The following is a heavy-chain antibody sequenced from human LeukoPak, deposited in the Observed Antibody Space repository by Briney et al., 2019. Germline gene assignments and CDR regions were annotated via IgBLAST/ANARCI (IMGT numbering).Heavy chain of an antibody. Sequence: ASVKVSCQASGGTFSSYAISWVRRAPGQGLEWMGGIITIFGTANYAQKFQGRVTITADESTSTAYMELSSLRSEDTAVYYCAAGVPAASKYYYYYYMDVWGKGTTVTVSS. J-gene: IGHJ6*03. CDR2: IITIFGTA. CDR3: AAGVPAASKYYYYYYMDV. D-gene: IGHD2-2*01. V-gene: IGHV1-69*13. CDR1: GGTFSSYA.